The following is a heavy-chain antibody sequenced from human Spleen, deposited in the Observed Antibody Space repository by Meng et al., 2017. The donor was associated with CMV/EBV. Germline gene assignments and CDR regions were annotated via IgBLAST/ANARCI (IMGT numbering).Heavy chain of an antibody. CDR2: IGTAGDT. D-gene: IGHD2-2*02. V-gene: IGHV3-13*01. CDR1: GFTFSSYD. J-gene: IGHJ6*02. Sequence: GSLRLSCAASGFTFSSYDMHWVRQATGKGLEWVSAIGTAGDTYYPGSVKGRFTISRENAKNSLYLQMNSLRAGDTAVYYCARGQDLCSSTSCYTDYYYGMDVWGQGTTVTVSS. CDR3: ARGQDLCSSTSCYTDYYYGMDV.